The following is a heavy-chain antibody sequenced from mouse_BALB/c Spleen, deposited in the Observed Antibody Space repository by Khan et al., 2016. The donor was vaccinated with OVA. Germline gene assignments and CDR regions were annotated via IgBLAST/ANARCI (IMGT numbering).Heavy chain of an antibody. D-gene: IGHD4-1*01. CDR1: GFNIRHYY. CDR3: TTGWGYAMDY. CDR2: IDPDNGDT. V-gene: IGHV14-4*02. Sequence: MQLKQSGADLVRSGASVKLSCIASGFNIRHYYLHWVKQRPEQGLEWIGWIDPDNGDTEYDPKFQGKATMTADTSSNTAYLQLSSLTSEDTAVYYCTTGWGYAMDYWGQGTSVTVSS. J-gene: IGHJ4*01.